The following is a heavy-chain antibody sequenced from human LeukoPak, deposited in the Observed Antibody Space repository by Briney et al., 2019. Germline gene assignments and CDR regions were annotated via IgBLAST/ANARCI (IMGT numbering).Heavy chain of an antibody. CDR1: GFTLSTYA. D-gene: IGHD3-3*01. Sequence: GGSLRLSCAASGFTLSTYAMHWVRQAPGTGLEWVAFISYDGSNEYYADSVKGRFTISRDNSKNTLYLQMNSLRTEDTAVYYCARERGGSVLQFLGVFDPWGQGTLVTVSS. CDR3: ARERGGSVLQFLGVFDP. CDR2: ISYDGSNE. J-gene: IGHJ5*02. V-gene: IGHV3-30-3*01.